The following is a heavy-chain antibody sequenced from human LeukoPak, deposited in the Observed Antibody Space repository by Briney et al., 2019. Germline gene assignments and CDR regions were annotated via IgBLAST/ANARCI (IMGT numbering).Heavy chain of an antibody. CDR3: SRNSGTLTGWPFDV. Sequence: GGSLRLSCTASGFIFRYHAMSWFRQAPGKGLEWVGFIRTRTYSETTEHAASVKGRFTISRDDSNDIAYLQMNSLKTEDTAVYYCSRNSGTLTGWPFDVWGQGTMVTVSS. D-gene: IGHD5-12*01. CDR1: GFIFRYHA. V-gene: IGHV3-49*03. J-gene: IGHJ3*01. CDR2: IRTRTYSETT.